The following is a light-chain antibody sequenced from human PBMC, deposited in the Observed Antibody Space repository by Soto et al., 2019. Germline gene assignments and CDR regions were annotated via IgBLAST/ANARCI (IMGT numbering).Light chain of an antibody. Sequence: EIVMTQSPATLSVSPGERATLSCRAGQSVTSNLAWYQQKPGQAPRLLIYGASTRASGIPARFSGSGSGTEITLNISSLQSEDFAVYYCQQYNSWPRTFGQGTKVDIK. CDR3: QQYNSWPRT. CDR1: QSVTSN. CDR2: GAS. V-gene: IGKV3-15*01. J-gene: IGKJ1*01.